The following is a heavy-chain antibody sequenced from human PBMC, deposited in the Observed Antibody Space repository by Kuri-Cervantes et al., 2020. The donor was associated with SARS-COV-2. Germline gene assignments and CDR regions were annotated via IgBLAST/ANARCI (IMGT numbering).Heavy chain of an antibody. D-gene: IGHD3-3*01. V-gene: IGHV3-30*02. CDR1: GFTFSSYG. J-gene: IGHJ4*02. CDR3: AKPGVVRSAFDY. CDR2: IRYDGSNK. Sequence: GESLKISCAASGFTFSSYGTHWVRQAPGKGLEWVAFIRYDGSNKYYADSVKGRFTISRDNSKNTLYLQMNSLRAEDTAVYYCAKPGVVRSAFDYWGQGTLVTVSS.